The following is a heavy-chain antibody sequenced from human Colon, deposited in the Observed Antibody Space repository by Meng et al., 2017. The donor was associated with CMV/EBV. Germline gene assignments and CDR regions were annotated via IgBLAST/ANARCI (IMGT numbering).Heavy chain of an antibody. CDR2: ISTSGSTV. CDR1: GFPLSDYY. CDR3: ARGNTGGDFYFFGLDL. Sequence: GESLKISCSASGFPLSDYYIMWIRQAPGKGLEYVAYISTSGSTVYYADSVMGRLTISRDNFNNVVTLHMTSLRGDDAGVYYCARGNTGGDFYFFGLDLWGQGTLVTVSS. J-gene: IGHJ5*02. D-gene: IGHD2/OR15-2a*01. V-gene: IGHV3-11*01.